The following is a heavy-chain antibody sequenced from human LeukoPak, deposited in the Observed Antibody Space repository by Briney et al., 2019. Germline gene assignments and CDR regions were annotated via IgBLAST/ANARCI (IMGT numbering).Heavy chain of an antibody. Sequence: GGSLRLSCAASGFTASSNYMSWVRQAPGKGLEWVSVIYSGGSTYYADSAKDRFTISRDNSKNTLYLQMNSLRADDTAVYYCARDRAAAGNDAFDIWGQGTMVTVSS. CDR1: GFTASSNY. CDR3: ARDRAAAGNDAFDI. CDR2: IYSGGST. D-gene: IGHD6-13*01. J-gene: IGHJ3*02. V-gene: IGHV3-53*01.